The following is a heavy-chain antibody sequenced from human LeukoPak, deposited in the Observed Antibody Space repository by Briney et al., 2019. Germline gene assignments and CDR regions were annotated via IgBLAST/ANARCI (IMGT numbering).Heavy chain of an antibody. Sequence: SETLSLTRTVSDDSISDYYRGWIRQPPGKGLNPSLKSRVTISADTSKNQFSLKLNSLTTADTAVYYCTRGAGWLIDYWGQGILVTVSS. CDR1: DDSISDYY. D-gene: IGHD3-16*01. V-gene: IGHV4-59*01. J-gene: IGHJ4*02. CDR3: TRGAGWLIDY.